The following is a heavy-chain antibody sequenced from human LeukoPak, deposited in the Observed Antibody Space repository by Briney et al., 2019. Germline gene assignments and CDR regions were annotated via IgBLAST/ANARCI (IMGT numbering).Heavy chain of an antibody. J-gene: IGHJ6*03. CDR3: ARHDPQHYSYYMDV. Sequence: GESLKISCKASGYIFTRHCIAWVRQVPGKGLEWMGIIYPGDSNTRYSPSFQGQVTISADKSITTAYLQWSSLKASDTAMYYCARHDPQHYSYYMDVWGKGTTVTVSS. V-gene: IGHV5-51*01. CDR1: GYIFTRHC. CDR2: IYPGDSNT.